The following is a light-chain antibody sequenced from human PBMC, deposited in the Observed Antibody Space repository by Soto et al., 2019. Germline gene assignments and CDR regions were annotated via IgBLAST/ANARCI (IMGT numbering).Light chain of an antibody. J-gene: IGLJ2*01. V-gene: IGLV2-8*01. Sequence: QSALTQPPSASGSPGQSVTISCTGTSSDVGSYNYVSWYQQHPGKAPKLMIYEVSKRPSGVPDRFSGSKSGNTASLTVSGLQAEDAADYYCSSFAGNNNLVFGGGTQLTVL. CDR3: SSFAGNNNLV. CDR2: EVS. CDR1: SSDVGSYNY.